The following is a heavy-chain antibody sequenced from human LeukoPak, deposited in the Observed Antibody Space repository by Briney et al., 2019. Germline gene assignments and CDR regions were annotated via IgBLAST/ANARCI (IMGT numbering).Heavy chain of an antibody. D-gene: IGHD3-10*01. Sequence: SGGSLRLSCAASGFAVKSSYMSWVRQAPGKGLEWVSVLYAGGESYYADSVLGRFTISRDNSNNTVFLEMNSLTADDTAVYFCARDSAGNQYSSGNFDLWGQGTLVTVSS. CDR2: LYAGGES. CDR3: ARDSAGNQYSSGNFDL. V-gene: IGHV3-53*01. CDR1: GFAVKSSY. J-gene: IGHJ4*02.